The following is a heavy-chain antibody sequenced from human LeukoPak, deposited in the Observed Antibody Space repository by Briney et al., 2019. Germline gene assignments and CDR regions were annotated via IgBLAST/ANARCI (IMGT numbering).Heavy chain of an antibody. Sequence: SQTLSLTCAVSGGSISSGGYSWSWIRQPPGKGLEWIGYIYHSGSTYYNPSLKSRVTISVDRSKNQFSLKLSSVTAADTAVYYCARVGRGYDYLPTENWFDPWGQGTLVTVSS. J-gene: IGHJ5*02. V-gene: IGHV4-30-2*01. CDR2: IYHSGST. CDR1: GGSISSGGYS. D-gene: IGHD5-12*01. CDR3: ARVGRGYDYLPTENWFDP.